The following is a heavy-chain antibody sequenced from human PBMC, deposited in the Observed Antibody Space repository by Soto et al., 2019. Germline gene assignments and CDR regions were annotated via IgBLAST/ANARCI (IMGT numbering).Heavy chain of an antibody. V-gene: IGHV3-30-3*01. D-gene: IGHD3-3*01. CDR1: GFTFSSYA. CDR3: ARESPDFWSGTAAYGMDV. J-gene: IGHJ6*02. CDR2: ISYDGSNK. Sequence: GGSLRLSCAASGFTFSSYAMHWVRQAPGKGLEWVAVISYDGSNKYYADSVKGRFTISRDNSKNTLYLQMNSLRAEDTAVYYCARESPDFWSGTAAYGMDVWGQGTTVTVSS.